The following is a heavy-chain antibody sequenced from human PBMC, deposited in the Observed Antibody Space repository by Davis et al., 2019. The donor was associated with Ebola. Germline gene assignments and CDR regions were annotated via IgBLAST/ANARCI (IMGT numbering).Heavy chain of an antibody. Sequence: ASVKVSCKVSGYTLTELSMHWVRQAPGKGLEWMGGFDPEDGETIYAQKFQGRVTMTEDTSTDTAYMELSSLRSEDTAVYYCATELYGSGSMGWFDPWGQGTLVTVSS. CDR1: GYTLTELS. D-gene: IGHD3-10*01. J-gene: IGHJ5*02. CDR3: ATELYGSGSMGWFDP. V-gene: IGHV1-24*01. CDR2: FDPEDGET.